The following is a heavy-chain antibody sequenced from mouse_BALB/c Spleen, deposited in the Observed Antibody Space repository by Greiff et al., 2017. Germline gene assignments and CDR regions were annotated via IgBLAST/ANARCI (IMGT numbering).Heavy chain of an antibody. CDR1: GFTFSSFG. Sequence: EVQRVESGGGLVQPGGSRKLSCAASGFTFSSFGMHWVRQAPEKGLEWVAYISSGSSTIYYADTVKGRFTISRDNPKNTLFLQMTSLRSEDTAMYYCARGRHYFDYWGQGTTLTVSS. CDR2: ISSGSSTI. V-gene: IGHV5-17*02. CDR3: ARGRHYFDY. J-gene: IGHJ2*01.